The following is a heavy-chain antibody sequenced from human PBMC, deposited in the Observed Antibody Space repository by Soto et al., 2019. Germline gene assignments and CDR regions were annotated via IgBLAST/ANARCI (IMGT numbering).Heavy chain of an antibody. CDR1: GGTFSSYA. D-gene: IGHD2-2*01. Sequence: QVQLVQSGAEVKKPGSSVKVSCKASGGTFSSYAISWVRQAPGQGLEWMGGIIPISDTTNYAQKFQGRVTITADESTSTASMELSSLRSEDTAVYYCARSQGSSTSLEIYYYYYYGMAVWGQGTTVTVSS. CDR2: IIPISDTT. J-gene: IGHJ6*02. V-gene: IGHV1-69*01. CDR3: ARSQGSSTSLEIYYYYYYGMAV.